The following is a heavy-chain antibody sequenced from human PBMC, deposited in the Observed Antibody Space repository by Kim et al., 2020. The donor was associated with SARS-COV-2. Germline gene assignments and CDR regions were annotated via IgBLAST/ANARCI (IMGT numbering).Heavy chain of an antibody. V-gene: IGHV3-7*04. J-gene: IGHJ6*02. CDR3: ARVSTDYYYGMDV. Sequence: FVASVKGRFTDSRDNANNSLYLQITSLKAEDTGVYYGARVSTDYYYGMDVWGQGTTVTVSS.